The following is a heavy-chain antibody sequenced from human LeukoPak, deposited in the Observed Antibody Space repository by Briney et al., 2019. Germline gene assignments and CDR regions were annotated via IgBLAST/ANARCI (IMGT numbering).Heavy chain of an antibody. V-gene: IGHV4-39*01. CDR3: ARLTLALYSSGCFDY. J-gene: IGHJ4*02. CDR2: IYYSGST. CDR1: GGSISSSSYY. Sequence: SETLSLTCTVSGGSISSSSYYWGWIRQPPGKGREWIGSIYYSGSTYYTPSLKSRVTISVDTSKNQFSLKLSSVTAADTAVYYCARLTLALYSSGCFDYWGQGTLVTVSS. D-gene: IGHD6-19*01.